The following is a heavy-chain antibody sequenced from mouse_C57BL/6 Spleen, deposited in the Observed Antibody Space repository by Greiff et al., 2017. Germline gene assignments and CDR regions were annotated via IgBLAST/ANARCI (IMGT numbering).Heavy chain of an antibody. CDR1: GYTFTDYY. CDR3: AKAYYSNPYAMDY. D-gene: IGHD2-5*01. Sequence: VQLQQSGAELVKPGASVKISCKASGYTFTDYYINWVKQRPGQGLEWIGKIGPGSGSTYYNEKFKGKATVTADKSSSTAYMQLSSLTSEDSAVYFCAKAYYSNPYAMDYWGQGTSVTVSS. J-gene: IGHJ4*01. CDR2: IGPGSGST. V-gene: IGHV1-77*01.